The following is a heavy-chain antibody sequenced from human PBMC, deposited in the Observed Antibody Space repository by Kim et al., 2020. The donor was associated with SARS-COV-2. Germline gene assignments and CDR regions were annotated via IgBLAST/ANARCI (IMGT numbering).Heavy chain of an antibody. D-gene: IGHD5-12*01. Sequence: PALKSRVTISVDTSRTQFSLKLSSVTAADTAVYYWARGYSGYGTYNWFDPWGQGTLVTVSS. CDR3: ARGYSGYGTYNWFDP. V-gene: IGHV4-39*01. J-gene: IGHJ5*02.